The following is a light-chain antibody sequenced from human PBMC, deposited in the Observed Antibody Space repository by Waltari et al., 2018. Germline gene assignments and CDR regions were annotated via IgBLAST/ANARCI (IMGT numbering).Light chain of an antibody. Sequence: EIVLTQSPGTLSLSPGERATLSCRASQSVSSSYLAWYQQKPGQAPRLLIYGASSRATGIPDRFGGSGSGTDFTLTISRLEPEEFAVYYCQQYGSSPFTFGGGTKVEIK. CDR3: QQYGSSPFT. CDR1: QSVSSSY. CDR2: GAS. V-gene: IGKV3-20*01. J-gene: IGKJ4*01.